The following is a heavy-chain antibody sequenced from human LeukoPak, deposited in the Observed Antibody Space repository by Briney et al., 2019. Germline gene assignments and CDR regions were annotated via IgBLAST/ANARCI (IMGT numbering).Heavy chain of an antibody. V-gene: IGHV3-21*01. CDR1: GFTFSSYS. CDR3: ARVGTTVTTAYAFDI. J-gene: IGHJ3*02. D-gene: IGHD4-17*01. CDR2: ISSSSSYI. Sequence: GGSLRLSCAASGFTFSSYSMNWVRQVPGKGLEWVSSISSSSSYIYYADSVKGRFTISRDNAKNSLYLQMNSLRAEDTAVYYCARVGTTVTTAYAFDIWGQGTMVTVS.